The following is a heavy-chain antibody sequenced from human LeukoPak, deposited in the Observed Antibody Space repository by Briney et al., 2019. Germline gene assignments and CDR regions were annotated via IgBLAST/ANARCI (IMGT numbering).Heavy chain of an antibody. Sequence: GGSLRLSCAASGFTFSSYAMHWVRQAPGKGLEYVSAISSNGGSTYYANSVKGRFTISRDNSKKTLYLQMGSLRAEDMAVYYCARGNIVVVPAAIHYWGQGTLVTVSS. J-gene: IGHJ4*02. D-gene: IGHD2-2*02. V-gene: IGHV3-64*01. CDR2: ISSNGGST. CDR3: ARGNIVVVPAAIHY. CDR1: GFTFSSYA.